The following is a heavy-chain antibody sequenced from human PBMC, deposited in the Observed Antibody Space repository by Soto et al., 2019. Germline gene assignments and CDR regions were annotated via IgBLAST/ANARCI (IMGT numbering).Heavy chain of an antibody. CDR3: ARQGTYYDFWSGYYYYGMDV. CDR1: GYSFTSYW. CDR2: IYPGDSDT. Sequence: GESLKISCKGSGYSFTSYWIGWVRQMPGKGLEWMGIIYPGDSDTRYSPSFQGQVTISADKSISTAYLQWSSLKASDTAIYYCARQGTYYDFWSGYYYYGMDVWGQGTTVTVSS. D-gene: IGHD3-3*01. V-gene: IGHV5-51*01. J-gene: IGHJ6*02.